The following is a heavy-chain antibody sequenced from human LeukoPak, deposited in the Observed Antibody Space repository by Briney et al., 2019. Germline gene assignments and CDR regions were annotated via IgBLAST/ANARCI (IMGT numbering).Heavy chain of an antibody. J-gene: IGHJ3*02. V-gene: IGHV4-34*01. CDR2: IYHSGST. Sequence: KSSETLSLTCAVYGGSFSGYYWSWIRQPPGKGLEWIGSIYHSGSTYYNPSLKSRVTISVDTSKNQFSLKLSSVTAADTAVYYCARVHGERRRGDDAFDIWGQGTMVTVSS. CDR1: GGSFSGYY. CDR3: ARVHGERRRGDDAFDI. D-gene: IGHD4-17*01.